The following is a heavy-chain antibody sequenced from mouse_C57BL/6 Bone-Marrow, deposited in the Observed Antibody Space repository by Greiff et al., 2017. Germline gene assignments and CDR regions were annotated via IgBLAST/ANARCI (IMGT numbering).Heavy chain of an antibody. V-gene: IGHV1-69*01. Sequence: QVQLQQPGAELVMPGASVKLSCKASGYTFTSYWMHWVKQRPGQGLEWIGEIDPSDSYTNYNQKFKGKSTLTVDKSSSTAYMQLSSLTSEDSAVYYCASGGYNGSSYVPLYYAMDYWGQGTSVTVSS. CDR3: ASGGYNGSSYVPLYYAMDY. CDR2: IDPSDSYT. D-gene: IGHD1-1*01. J-gene: IGHJ4*01. CDR1: GYTFTSYW.